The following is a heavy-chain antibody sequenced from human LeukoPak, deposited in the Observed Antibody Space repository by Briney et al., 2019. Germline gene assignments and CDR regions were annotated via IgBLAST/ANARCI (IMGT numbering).Heavy chain of an antibody. CDR2: ISSSGS. Sequence: PGGSLRLSCAASGFTFSDYYMHWLRQAQGKGMEWVSYISSSGSYTHADSVKGRFTISRDNAKNSLYLQMNSLRAEDTALYYCARTTGSFGPVALWGQGTLVTVSS. CDR3: ARTTGSFGPVAL. J-gene: IGHJ4*02. V-gene: IGHV3-11*06. CDR1: GFTFSDYY. D-gene: IGHD1-14*01.